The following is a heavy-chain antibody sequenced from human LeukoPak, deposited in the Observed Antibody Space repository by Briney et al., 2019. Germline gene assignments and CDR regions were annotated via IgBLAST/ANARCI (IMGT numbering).Heavy chain of an antibody. D-gene: IGHD3-22*01. Sequence: SVKVSCKASGGTFSSYAISWVRQAPGQGLEWMGGIIPIFGTANYAQKFQGRVTITADESTSTAYMELSSLRSEDTAVYYCARDRGGNYSYDSSGYNAFDIWGQGTMVTVSS. CDR2: IIPIFGTA. CDR3: ARDRGGNYSYDSSGYNAFDI. V-gene: IGHV1-69*13. J-gene: IGHJ3*02. CDR1: GGTFSSYA.